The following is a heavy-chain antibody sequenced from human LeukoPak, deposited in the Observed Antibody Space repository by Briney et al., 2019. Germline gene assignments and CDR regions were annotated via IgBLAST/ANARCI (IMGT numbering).Heavy chain of an antibody. CDR2: IYHSGST. V-gene: IGHV4-38-2*02. CDR1: GYSISSGYY. J-gene: IGHJ3*02. D-gene: IGHD5-12*01. Sequence: SETLSLTCTVSGYSISSGYYWGWIRHPPGKGLEGIGSIYHSGSTYYNPSLKSRVTISVDTSKNQFSLRLSSVTAADTAVYYCARETSGYDAFDIWGQGTMVTVSS. CDR3: ARETSGYDAFDI.